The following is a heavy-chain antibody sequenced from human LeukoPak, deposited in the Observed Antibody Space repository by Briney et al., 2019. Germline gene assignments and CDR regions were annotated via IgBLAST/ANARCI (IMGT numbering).Heavy chain of an antibody. CDR3: ARGVKPGASSFAY. CDR1: GFTCSGYW. V-gene: IGHV3-7*04. D-gene: IGHD2-2*01. CDR2: IKQDGSEK. J-gene: IGHJ4*02. Sequence: GGSLRLSCAPSGFTCSGYWMTWIRHAPEKGLDWVANIKQDGSEKYYVDSVKGRFTISRDNAKNSLYLQMNSLRVDDTAVYYCARGVKPGASSFAYWGERTLVTVSS.